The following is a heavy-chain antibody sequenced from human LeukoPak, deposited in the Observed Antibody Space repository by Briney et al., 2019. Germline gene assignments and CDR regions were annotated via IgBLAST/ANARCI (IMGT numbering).Heavy chain of an antibody. V-gene: IGHV3-74*01. D-gene: IGHD5-12*01. Sequence: PGGSLRRSCAASGFTFGGYWMHWVRQAPGKGLVWVSRINSDGSRTSYADSVKGRFTVSRDNAKNTLYLQMNSLRAEDTAVYYCARVGAIVARLPHFDYWGQGTLVTVSS. CDR1: GFTFGGYW. CDR2: INSDGSRT. J-gene: IGHJ4*02. CDR3: ARVGAIVARLPHFDY.